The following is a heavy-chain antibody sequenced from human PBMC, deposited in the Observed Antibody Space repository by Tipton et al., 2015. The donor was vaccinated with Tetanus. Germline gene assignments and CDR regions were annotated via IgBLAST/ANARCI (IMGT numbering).Heavy chain of an antibody. J-gene: IGHJ4*02. V-gene: IGHV4-61*08. CDR3: ARERSGFNVGHLDV. CDR1: GGSVRSGDYS. CDR2: VSYSGRT. Sequence: TLSLTCTVSGGSVRSGDYSWNWIRQPPGKGLEWLAYVSYSGRTNSNYSLKSRVSMSVDKSRKEVSLKLQSVTAADTAVYFCARERSGFNVGHLDVWGPGILVIVSS. D-gene: IGHD3-3*01.